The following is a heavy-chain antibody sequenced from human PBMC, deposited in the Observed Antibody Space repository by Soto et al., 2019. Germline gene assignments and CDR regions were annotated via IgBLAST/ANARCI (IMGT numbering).Heavy chain of an antibody. CDR2: IYYSGST. V-gene: IGHV4-59*01. J-gene: IGHJ5*02. CDR1: GGSISSYY. CDR3: ARVKVVIAAAGMINWFDP. D-gene: IGHD6-13*01. Sequence: PSGTLSLTCTVSGGSISSYYWSWIRQPPGKGLEWIGYIYYSGSTNYNPSLKSRVTISVDTSKNQFSLKLSSVTAADTAVYYCARVKVVIAAAGMINWFDPWGQGTLVTVSS.